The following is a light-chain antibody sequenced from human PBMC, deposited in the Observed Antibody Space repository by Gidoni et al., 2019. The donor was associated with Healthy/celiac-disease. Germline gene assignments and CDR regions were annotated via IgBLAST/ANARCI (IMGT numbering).Light chain of an antibody. V-gene: IGKV3D-7*01. CDR2: GAS. J-gene: IGKJ4*01. Sequence: EIVMTQSPATLSLSPGERATLSCRASQSVSTSYLSWYQQKPGQAPRLLIHGASTRATGIPARFSGSGSGTDFTLTISSLQPEDFAVYYCQQDYNLPSLTFGGGTKVEIK. CDR3: QQDYNLPSLT. CDR1: QSVSTSY.